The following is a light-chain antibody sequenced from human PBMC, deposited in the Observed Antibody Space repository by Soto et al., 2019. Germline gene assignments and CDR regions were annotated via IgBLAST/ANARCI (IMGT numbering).Light chain of an antibody. Sequence: IQMTQSPSSLSASVGDRVTITCRASQYISTYLNWYQQKPGKAPKLLIYDASSLQGGVPSRFSGSGSATDFTLTISNLLPEDFASYYCQQSYSNPRTFGQGTKVDIK. CDR3: QQSYSNPRT. J-gene: IGKJ1*01. CDR1: QYISTY. V-gene: IGKV1-39*01. CDR2: DAS.